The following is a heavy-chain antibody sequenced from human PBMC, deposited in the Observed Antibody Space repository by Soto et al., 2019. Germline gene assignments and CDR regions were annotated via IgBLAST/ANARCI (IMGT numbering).Heavy chain of an antibody. V-gene: IGHV6-1*01. J-gene: IGHJ6*02. CDR1: GDSVSSNSAA. CDR3: ARDPGGITMVRGVIITRDYYGMDV. D-gene: IGHD3-10*01. Sequence: SQTLSLTCAISGDSVSSNSAAWNWIRQSPSRGLEWLGRTYYRSKWYNDYAVSVKSRITINPDTSKNQFSLQLNSVTPEDTAVYYCARDPGGITMVRGVIITRDYYGMDVWGQGTTVTV. CDR2: TYYRSKWYN.